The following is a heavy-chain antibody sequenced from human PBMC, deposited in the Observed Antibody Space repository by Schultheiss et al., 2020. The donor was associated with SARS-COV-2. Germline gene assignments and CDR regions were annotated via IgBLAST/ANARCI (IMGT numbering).Heavy chain of an antibody. CDR2: ITYDGSNK. CDR1: GFTFSSYG. J-gene: IGHJ4*02. Sequence: GGSLRLSCAASGFTFSSYGMHWVRQAPGKGLEWVAVITYDGSNKYYADSVKGRFTISRDNAKNSLYLQMNSLRAEDTAVYYCVWEGFWGQGTLVTVSS. V-gene: IGHV3-30*03. CDR3: VWEGF.